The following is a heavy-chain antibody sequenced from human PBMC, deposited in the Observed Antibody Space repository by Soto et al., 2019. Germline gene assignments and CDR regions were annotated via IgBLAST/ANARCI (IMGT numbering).Heavy chain of an antibody. Sequence: ASVKVSCKASGYTFTSYGISWVRQAPGQGLEWMGWISAYNGNTNYAQKLQGRVTMTTDTSTSTAYMELRGLRSDDTAVYYCARSRVVPAATGRYYFDYWGQGTLVTVSS. CDR3: ARSRVVPAATGRYYFDY. CDR1: GYTFTSYG. CDR2: ISAYNGNT. D-gene: IGHD2-2*01. J-gene: IGHJ4*02. V-gene: IGHV1-18*01.